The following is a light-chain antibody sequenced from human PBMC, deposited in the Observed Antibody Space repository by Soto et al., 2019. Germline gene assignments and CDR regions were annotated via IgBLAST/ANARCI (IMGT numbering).Light chain of an antibody. CDR1: QSISSW. J-gene: IGKJ1*01. Sequence: DIQMTQSPSSLSASVGDRFTITCRASQSISSWLAWYQQKPGKAPKLLIYDASSLQGGVPSRFSGSGSGTEFTLTISSPQPDDSGTYYCHQYKSYSTFGQGTKVDIK. CDR3: HQYKSYST. V-gene: IGKV1-5*01. CDR2: DAS.